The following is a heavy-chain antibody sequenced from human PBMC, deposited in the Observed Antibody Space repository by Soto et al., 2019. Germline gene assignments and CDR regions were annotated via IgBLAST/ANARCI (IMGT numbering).Heavy chain of an antibody. Sequence: GGSLRLSCAASGFTFSNYWMSWVRQAPGKWLEWVANIKQDGSGKYYMDSVKGRFTISRDNAKNSLYLQMNSLRAEDTAVYYCAKQPLKVPLRFDYWGQGTLVTVSS. D-gene: IGHD5-18*01. J-gene: IGHJ4*02. CDR1: GFTFSNYW. V-gene: IGHV3-7*03. CDR2: IKQDGSGK. CDR3: AKQPLKVPLRFDY.